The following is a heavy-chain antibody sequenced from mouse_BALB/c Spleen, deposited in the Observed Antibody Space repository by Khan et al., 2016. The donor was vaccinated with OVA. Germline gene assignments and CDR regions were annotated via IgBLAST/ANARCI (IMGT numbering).Heavy chain of an antibody. D-gene: IGHD2-3*01. CDR3: ARHEDGDDGYYDYAMDY. Sequence: QVQLKESGAELVKPGASVKLSCKASGYTFTEFIIHWVKQRSGQGLEWIGWFYPGSGTIKYNEKFKDKATLTADKSSSTVYMEFSRLTSEDSAVYSSARHEDGDDGYYDYAMDYWGQGTSVTVSS. V-gene: IGHV1-62-2*01. J-gene: IGHJ4*01. CDR2: FYPGSGTI. CDR1: GYTFTEFI.